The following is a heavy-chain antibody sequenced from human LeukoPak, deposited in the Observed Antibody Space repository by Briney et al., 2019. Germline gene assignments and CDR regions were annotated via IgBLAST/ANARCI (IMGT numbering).Heavy chain of an antibody. D-gene: IGHD6-19*01. CDR3: AKPPKAAVAGMVVDYYYYMDV. CDR2: ISGSGGCT. CDR1: GSTFSSYA. V-gene: IGHV3-23*01. Sequence: PGGSLRLSCAASGSTFSSYAMSWVRQAPGKGLEWVSAISGSGGCTYYADSVKGRFTISRDNSKNTLYLQMNSLRAEDTAVYYCAKPPKAAVAGMVVDYYYYMDVWGKGTTVTVSS. J-gene: IGHJ6*03.